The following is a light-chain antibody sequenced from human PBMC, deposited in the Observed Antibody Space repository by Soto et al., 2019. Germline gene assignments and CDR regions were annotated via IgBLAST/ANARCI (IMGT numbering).Light chain of an antibody. V-gene: IGKV3-20*01. CDR1: QSVTTN. J-gene: IGKJ5*01. CDR3: QQYDNSPIT. Sequence: EIVFTQSPATLSLSPGERATLSCRASQSVTTNLAWYQQKPGQAPRLLIYGASSRATGIPDRFSGTGSERDFTLTISRLEPEDFAVYYCQQYDNSPITFGQGTRLEIK. CDR2: GAS.